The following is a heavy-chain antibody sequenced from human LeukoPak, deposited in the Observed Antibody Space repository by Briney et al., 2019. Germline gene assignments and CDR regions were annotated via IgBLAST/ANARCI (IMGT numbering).Heavy chain of an antibody. CDR3: ARGVYIAAAQYGY. V-gene: IGHV4-59*01. D-gene: IGHD6-13*01. Sequence: SETLSLTCTVSGGSISNYCWSWIRQPPGKGLEWIGYIYYSGTTNYNPSLKSRATISVDTFKNQFSLKLNSVTAADTAVYYCARGVYIAAAQYGYWGQGTLVTVSS. CDR1: GGSISNYC. J-gene: IGHJ4*02. CDR2: IYYSGTT.